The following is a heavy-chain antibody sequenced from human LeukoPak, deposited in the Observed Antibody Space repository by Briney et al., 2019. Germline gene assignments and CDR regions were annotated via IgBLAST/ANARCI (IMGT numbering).Heavy chain of an antibody. CDR3: ARAPFYSSSFGD. CDR1: GFTFSDYY. J-gene: IGHJ4*02. V-gene: IGHV3-11*01. CDR2: IISSGSTI. Sequence: PGGSLRLSCAASGFTFSDYYMSWIRQAPGEGLEWVSYIISSGSTIYYADSVKGRFTISRDNAKNSLYLQMNSLRAEDTAVYYCARAPFYSSSFGDWGQGTLVTVSS. D-gene: IGHD6-6*01.